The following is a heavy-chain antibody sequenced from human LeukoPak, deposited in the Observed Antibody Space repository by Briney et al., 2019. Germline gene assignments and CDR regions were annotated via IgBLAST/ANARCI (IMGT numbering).Heavy chain of an antibody. V-gene: IGHV1-2*02. CDR2: INPNSGGT. CDR1: GYTFTGYY. D-gene: IGHD5-18*01. CDR3: ARDGYTYGDNWFDP. Sequence: GASVKVSCKASGYTFTGYYMHWVRQAPGQGLEWMGWINPNSGGTSYAQKFQGGVTMTRDTSISTAYMELTRLTSDDTAVYYCARDGYTYGDNWFDPWGQGTLVTVSS. J-gene: IGHJ5*02.